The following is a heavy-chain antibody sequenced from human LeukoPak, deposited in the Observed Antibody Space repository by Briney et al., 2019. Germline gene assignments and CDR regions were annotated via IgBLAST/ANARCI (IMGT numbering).Heavy chain of an antibody. V-gene: IGHV3-48*02. CDR3: ARPRSGYYLDGYDV. CDR2: ISTRSSTI. CDR1: GFSFNSYS. D-gene: IGHD3-3*01. J-gene: IGHJ3*01. Sequence: PGGSLRLSCAASGFSFNSYSMNWVRQAPGKGLEWVAYISTRSSTIYYADSLQGRFTISRDDAKKSLYLKMNGLGDEDTAVYYCARPRSGYYLDGYDVWGQGTMVTVSS.